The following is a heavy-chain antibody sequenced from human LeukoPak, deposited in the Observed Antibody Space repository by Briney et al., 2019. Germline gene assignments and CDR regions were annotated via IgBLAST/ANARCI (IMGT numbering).Heavy chain of an antibody. CDR1: GFTFSTYA. CDR2: ISSNGGST. V-gene: IGHV3-64*01. D-gene: IGHD6-19*01. Sequence: PGGSLRLSCAASGFTFSTYAMHWVRQAPGKGLDYVSAISSNGGSTDYASSVKGRFSVSRDNSKNTLFLQMGSLRVEDTAVYYCARDRAVAGPLDYWGPGTPVTVSA. CDR3: ARDRAVAGPLDY. J-gene: IGHJ4*02.